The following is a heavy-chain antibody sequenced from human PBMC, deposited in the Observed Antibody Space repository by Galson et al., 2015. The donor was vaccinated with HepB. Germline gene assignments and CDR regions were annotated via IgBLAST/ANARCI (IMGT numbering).Heavy chain of an antibody. Sequence: QSGAEVKKPGESLKISCKGSGYSFTNYWIGWVRQMPGKGLEWMGIIDPNDSDIRYSPSFQGQVTISADKSISTAYLQWSSLKASDTAMYYCARPSQYGSGGYWDPCDSWGQGTLVTVSS. D-gene: IGHD3-10*01. V-gene: IGHV5-51*01. CDR1: GYSFTNYW. J-gene: IGHJ5*01. CDR2: IDPNDSDI. CDR3: ARPSQYGSGGYWDPCDS.